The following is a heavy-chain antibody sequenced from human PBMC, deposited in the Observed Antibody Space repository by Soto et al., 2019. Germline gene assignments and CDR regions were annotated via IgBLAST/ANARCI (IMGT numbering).Heavy chain of an antibody. CDR1: GFTFSSYG. Sequence: QVQLVESGGGVVQPGRSLRLSCAASGFTFSSYGMHWVRQAPVKGLEWVAVISYDGSNKYYADSVKGRFTISRDNSKNTLYLQMNSLRAEDTAVYYCAKDPNSGWARGYWGQGALVTVSS. CDR2: ISYDGSNK. D-gene: IGHD5-12*01. V-gene: IGHV3-30*18. J-gene: IGHJ4*02. CDR3: AKDPNSGWARGY.